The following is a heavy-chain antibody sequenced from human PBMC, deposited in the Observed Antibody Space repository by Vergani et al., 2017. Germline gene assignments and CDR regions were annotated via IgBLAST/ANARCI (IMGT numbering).Heavy chain of an antibody. D-gene: IGHD6-19*01. Sequence: QVQLVQSGAEVKKPGSSVKVSCKASGDTFSNYAISWVRQAPGQGLEWMGAIIPISGTSNNAQKFQGRVTITADESTRTVYMELSTLRSEDTAVYYCARDVEWLVGVNWFDPWGQGTLVTVSS. CDR2: IIPISGTS. CDR1: GDTFSNYA. J-gene: IGHJ5*02. CDR3: ARDVEWLVGVNWFDP. V-gene: IGHV1-69*01.